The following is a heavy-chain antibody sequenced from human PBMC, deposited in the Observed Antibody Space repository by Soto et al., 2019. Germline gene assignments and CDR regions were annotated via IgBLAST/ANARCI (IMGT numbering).Heavy chain of an antibody. Sequence: PGGSLRLSCAASGFTFSSYSMNWVRQAPGKGLEWVSSISSSSSYICYADSVKGRFTISRDNAKNSLYLQMNSLRAEDTAVYYCARRLPQSGNFQHWGQGTLVTVSS. J-gene: IGHJ1*01. CDR2: ISSSSSYI. V-gene: IGHV3-21*01. CDR1: GFTFSSYS. D-gene: IGHD3-10*01. CDR3: ARRLPQSGNFQH.